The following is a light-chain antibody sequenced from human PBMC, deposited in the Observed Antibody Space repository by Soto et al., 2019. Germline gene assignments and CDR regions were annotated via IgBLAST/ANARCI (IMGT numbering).Light chain of an antibody. Sequence: DIQMTQSPSTLSASVGDRVTITCRASQSMSSWLAWYQQKPGKAPKLLIYKASSLESGVPSRFSGSGSGTEFTLTISSLQPDDFATYYCQQYTSWTFGQGTTVEIK. J-gene: IGKJ1*01. CDR3: QQYTSWT. V-gene: IGKV1-5*03. CDR1: QSMSSW. CDR2: KAS.